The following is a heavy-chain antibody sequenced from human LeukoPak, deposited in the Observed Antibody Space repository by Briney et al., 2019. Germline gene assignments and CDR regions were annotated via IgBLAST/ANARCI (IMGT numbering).Heavy chain of an antibody. J-gene: IGHJ4*02. Sequence: SQTLSLTCTVSGGSISSGGFYWSWIRQPPGKGLEWIGYIYHSGSTYYNTSLKSRVTISVDRSKNQFSLKLSSVTAADTAVYYCARDRDSSTWYSYFDYWGQGSLVTVSS. D-gene: IGHD6-13*01. CDR1: GGSISSGGFY. CDR3: ARDRDSSTWYSYFDY. CDR2: IYHSGST. V-gene: IGHV4-30-2*01.